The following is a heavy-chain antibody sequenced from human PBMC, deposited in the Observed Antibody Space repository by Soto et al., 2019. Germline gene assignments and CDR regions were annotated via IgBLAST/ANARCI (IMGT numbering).Heavy chain of an antibody. Sequence: QVQLVQSGTEVKKPGSSVKVSCKDSEGPFMNYPINWVRQSPGQGLEWMGSIFPLTDIPDYAQNFQARLTISADKSTSTAYMELSSLTSDHTAMYFCARGPLIVLNYFESWGQGTLVTVSS. D-gene: IGHD2-15*01. J-gene: IGHJ4*02. CDR3: ARGPLIVLNYFES. V-gene: IGHV1-69*02. CDR1: EGPFMNYP. CDR2: IFPLTDIP.